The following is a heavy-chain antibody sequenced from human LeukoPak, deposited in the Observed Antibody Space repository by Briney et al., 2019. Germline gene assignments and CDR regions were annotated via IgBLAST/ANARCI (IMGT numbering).Heavy chain of an antibody. CDR3: ASLDY. V-gene: IGHV3-7*01. Sequence: GGSLRLSCTTSGFTFGDYAMSWVRQAPGKGLEWVANIKQDGSEKYYVDSVKGRFTISRDNAKNSLYLQMNSLRAEDTAVYYGASLDYWGQGTLVTVSS. CDR2: IKQDGSEK. J-gene: IGHJ4*02. CDR1: GFTFGDYA.